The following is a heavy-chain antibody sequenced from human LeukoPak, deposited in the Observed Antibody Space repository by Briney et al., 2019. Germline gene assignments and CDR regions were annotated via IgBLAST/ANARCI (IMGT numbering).Heavy chain of an antibody. CDR2: ISYSGST. D-gene: IGHD4-17*01. CDR3: ARSRGGFGDYGSWFDP. CDR1: GGSISSSNNY. Sequence: SETLSLTCTVSGGSISSSNNYWAWIRQPPGKGLEWIGSISYSGSTSYSLSLKRRVTISIDTSKNHFSLRLNSVTAADTAVYYCARSRGGFGDYGSWFDPWGQGTLVTVSS. V-gene: IGHV4-39*07. J-gene: IGHJ5*02.